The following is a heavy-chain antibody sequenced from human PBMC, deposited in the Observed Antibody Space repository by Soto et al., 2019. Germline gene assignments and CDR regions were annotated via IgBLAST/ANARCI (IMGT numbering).Heavy chain of an antibody. V-gene: IGHV1-24*01. D-gene: IGHD2-21*01. Sequence: ASVKVSCKVSGYTLTELSMHWVRQAPGKGLEWMGNFDPEDGETVYAQKFQGRVTMTEDTSTDTAYMELNSLRAEDEAIYYCAREILMRRGGTIFLDWWGQGTLVTVSS. CDR2: FDPEDGET. J-gene: IGHJ4*02. CDR1: GYTLTELS. CDR3: AREILMRRGGTIFLDW.